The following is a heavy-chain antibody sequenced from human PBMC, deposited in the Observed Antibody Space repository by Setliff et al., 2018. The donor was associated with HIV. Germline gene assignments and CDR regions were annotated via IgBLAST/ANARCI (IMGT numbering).Heavy chain of an antibody. J-gene: IGHJ5*02. Sequence: PSETLSLTCTVSGAPISTSTYSWGWIRQSPGKGLEWIGSLSYGGSTHHNSSLKSRVTISVDTSKNQFALKLSSVTAADTAVYFCARHNIVLMIYAGQNWFDPWGQGTLVTVSS. CDR3: ARHNIVLMIYAGQNWFDP. CDR2: LSYGGST. D-gene: IGHD2-8*01. CDR1: GAPISTSTYS. V-gene: IGHV4-39*01.